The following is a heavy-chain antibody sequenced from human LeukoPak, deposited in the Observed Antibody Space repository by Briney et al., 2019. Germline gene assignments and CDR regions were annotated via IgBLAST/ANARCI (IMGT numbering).Heavy chain of an antibody. Sequence: GGSLRLSCAASGFTFSGSAMHWVRQASGKGLEGVGRIRSKANSYATAYAASVKGRFTISRDDSKNTAYLQMNSLKTEDTAVYYCTRPRRDGYNWVGYFDLWGRGTLVTVSS. CDR1: GFTFSGSA. CDR2: IRSKANSYAT. J-gene: IGHJ2*01. D-gene: IGHD5-24*01. CDR3: TRPRRDGYNWVGYFDL. V-gene: IGHV3-73*01.